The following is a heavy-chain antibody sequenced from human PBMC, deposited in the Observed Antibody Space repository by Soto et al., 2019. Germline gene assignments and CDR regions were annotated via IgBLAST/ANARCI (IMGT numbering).Heavy chain of an antibody. CDR2: IWYDGTQK. V-gene: IGHV3-33*01. CDR3: ARAGGTTVTGLWHFDS. CDR1: GFTFNTYS. Sequence: QVQLEESGGGVVQPGRSLRLSCEASGFTFNTYSMHWVRQPPGKGLEWLAAIWYDGTQKYYADSVKGRFIISRDNSTKTLYLEMNSLRDEDTAVYYCARAGGTTVTGLWHFDSWGQGTLVTVSS. D-gene: IGHD4-17*01. J-gene: IGHJ4*02.